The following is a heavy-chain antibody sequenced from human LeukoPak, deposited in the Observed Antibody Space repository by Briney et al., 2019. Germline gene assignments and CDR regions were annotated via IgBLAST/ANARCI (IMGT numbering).Heavy chain of an antibody. CDR1: GGSISSGGYY. Sequence: SETLSLTCTVSGGSISSGGYYWSWIRQHPGKGLEWIGYIHYSGSTYYNPSLKSRVTISVDTSKNQFSLKLSSVTAADTAVYYCARDHAYYYGMDVWGQGTTVTVSS. J-gene: IGHJ6*02. CDR2: IHYSGST. CDR3: ARDHAYYYGMDV. V-gene: IGHV4-31*03.